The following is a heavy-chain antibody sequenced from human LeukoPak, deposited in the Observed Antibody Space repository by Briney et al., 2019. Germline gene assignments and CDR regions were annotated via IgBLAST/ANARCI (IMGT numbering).Heavy chain of an antibody. Sequence: AXXKVSCKASGGTFSSYAISWVRQAPGQGLGWMGWMNPNSGNTGYAQKFQGRVTMTRNTSISTAYMELSNLRSEDTAVYYCARGLGNDYWGQGTLVTVSS. CDR2: MNPNSGNT. J-gene: IGHJ4*02. CDR1: GGTFSSYA. D-gene: IGHD7-27*01. V-gene: IGHV1-8*02. CDR3: ARGLGNDY.